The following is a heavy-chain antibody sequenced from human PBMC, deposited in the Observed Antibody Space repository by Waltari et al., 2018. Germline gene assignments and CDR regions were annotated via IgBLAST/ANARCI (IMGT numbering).Heavy chain of an antibody. CDR1: GGSISSYY. CDR2: IYYSGST. J-gene: IGHJ4*02. V-gene: IGHV4-59*01. D-gene: IGHD3-16*01. CDR3: ARARGGGFDY. Sequence: QVQLQESGPGLVKPSQTLSLTCTVSGGSISSYYWSWIRQPPGKGLEWIGYIYYSGSTNYNPSLKSRVTISVDTSKNQFSLKLSSVTAADTAVYYCARARGGGFDYWGQGTLVTVSS.